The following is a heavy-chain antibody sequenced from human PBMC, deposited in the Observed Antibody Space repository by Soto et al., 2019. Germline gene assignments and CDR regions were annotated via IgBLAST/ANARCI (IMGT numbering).Heavy chain of an antibody. D-gene: IGHD6-6*01. Sequence: TLSLTWAICGDSVSSNSASWNLIRESPSRGLEWLGRTYYRSQWSNDYAVSVKSRITINPDTFKNQFSLHLNSVTPEDTAVYYCARGRPEGWFDPWGQGTLVTVSS. CDR1: GDSVSSNSAS. CDR3: ARGRPEGWFDP. V-gene: IGHV6-1*01. CDR2: TYYRSQWSN. J-gene: IGHJ5*02.